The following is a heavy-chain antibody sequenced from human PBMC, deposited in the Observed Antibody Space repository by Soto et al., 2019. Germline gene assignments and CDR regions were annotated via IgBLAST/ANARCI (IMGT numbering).Heavy chain of an antibody. CDR2: TYYRSKWYN. J-gene: IGHJ6*02. V-gene: IGHV6-1*01. D-gene: IGHD6-13*01. CDR1: GDSVSSNSAA. CDR3: ARASSSSWYDNYYYGMDV. Sequence: QTLSLTCAISGDSVSSNSAAWNWIRQSPSRGLEWLGRTYYRSKWYNDYAVSVKSRITINPDTSKNQFSLQLNSVTPEDTAVYYCARASSSSWYDNYYYGMDVWGQGTTVTVSS.